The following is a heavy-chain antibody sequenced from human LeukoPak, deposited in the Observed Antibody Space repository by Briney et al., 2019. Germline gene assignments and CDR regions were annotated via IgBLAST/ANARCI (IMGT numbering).Heavy chain of an antibody. J-gene: IGHJ6*03. D-gene: IGHD5-12*01. CDR1: GGTFSSYA. CDR3: ARGGGYSGYDSGLYYYYYMDV. CDR2: IIPIFGTA. Sequence: GASVKVSCKASGGTFSSYAISWVRQAPGQGLEWMGGIIPIFGTANYAQKFQGRVTITADESTSTAYMELSSLRSEDTAVYYCARGGGYSGYDSGLYYYYYMDVWGKGTTVTISS. V-gene: IGHV1-69*13.